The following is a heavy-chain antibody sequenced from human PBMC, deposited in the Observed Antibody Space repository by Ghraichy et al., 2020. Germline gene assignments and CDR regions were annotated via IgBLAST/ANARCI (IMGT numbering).Heavy chain of an antibody. J-gene: IGHJ5*02. CDR1: GFTFSSYS. D-gene: IGHD2-8*01. CDR3: ARDAVPKVYAMEVWFDP. Sequence: GGSLRLSCAASGFTFSSYSMNWVRQAPGKGLEWVSSISSSSSYIYYADSVKGRFTISRDNAKNSLYLQMNSLRAEDTAVYYCARDAVPKVYAMEVWFDPWGQGTLVTVSS. V-gene: IGHV3-21*01. CDR2: ISSSSSYI.